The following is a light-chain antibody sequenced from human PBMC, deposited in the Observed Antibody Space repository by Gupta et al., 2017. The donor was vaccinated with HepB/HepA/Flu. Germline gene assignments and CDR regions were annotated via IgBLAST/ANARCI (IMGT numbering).Light chain of an antibody. CDR1: QSVLYRSNNKNY. CDR2: WAS. J-gene: IGKJ2*01. V-gene: IGKV4-1*01. Sequence: DIVMTQSTVSLACSLGERATIHCMSSQSVLYRSNNKNYLAWYQQKPGQPPKLLIYWASTRESGVPDRFSGSGSGTDFTLTISSLQAEDVAVYYCQQYYSTPRGYTFGQGTKLEIK. CDR3: QQYYSTPRGYT.